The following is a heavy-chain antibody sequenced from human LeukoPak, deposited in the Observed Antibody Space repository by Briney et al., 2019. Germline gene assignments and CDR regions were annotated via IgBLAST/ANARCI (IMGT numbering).Heavy chain of an antibody. Sequence: GGSLRLSCAASGFTFSSYGMHWVRQAPGKGLEWVAVISYDGSNKYYADSVKGRLTISRDNSKNTLYLQMNSLRAEDTAVYYCAKDDGLAAAGTSFDYWGQGTLVTVSS. CDR3: AKDDGLAAAGTSFDY. CDR1: GFTFSSYG. J-gene: IGHJ4*02. V-gene: IGHV3-30*18. CDR2: ISYDGSNK. D-gene: IGHD6-13*01.